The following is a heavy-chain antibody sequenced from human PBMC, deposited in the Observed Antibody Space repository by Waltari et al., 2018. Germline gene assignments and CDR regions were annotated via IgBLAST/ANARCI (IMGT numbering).Heavy chain of an antibody. V-gene: IGHV6-1*01. D-gene: IGHD3-22*01. Sequence: QVQLQQSGPGLVKPSQTLSLTCAISGDSVSSNSAAWNWIRQSPSSGLGWLGRTYYRSKWYNDYAVSVKSRITINPDTSKNQFSLQLNSVTPEDTAVYYCARELDYYDSSGYAYWYFDLWGRGTLVTVSS. CDR2: TYYRSKWYN. J-gene: IGHJ2*01. CDR1: GDSVSSNSAA. CDR3: ARELDYYDSSGYAYWYFDL.